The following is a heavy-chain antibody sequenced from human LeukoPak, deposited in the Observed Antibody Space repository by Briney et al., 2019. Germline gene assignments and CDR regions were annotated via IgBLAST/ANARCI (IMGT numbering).Heavy chain of an antibody. Sequence: EASVKVSCKASGGTFSSYAISWVRQAPGQGLEWMGRIIPIFGIANYAQKFQDRVTITADKSTSTAYMELSSLRSEDTAVYYCASLMSVGGSTFLDYWGQGTLVTVSS. D-gene: IGHD1-26*01. J-gene: IGHJ4*02. CDR2: IIPIFGIA. V-gene: IGHV1-69*04. CDR1: GGTFSSYA. CDR3: ASLMSVGGSTFLDY.